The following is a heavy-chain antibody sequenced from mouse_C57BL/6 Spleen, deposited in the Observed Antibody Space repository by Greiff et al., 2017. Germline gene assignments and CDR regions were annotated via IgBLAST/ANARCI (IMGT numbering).Heavy chain of an antibody. CDR2: ISYDGSN. CDR3: ARGYYGSSLYYAMDY. V-gene: IGHV3-6*01. D-gene: IGHD1-1*01. J-gene: IGHJ4*01. CDR1: GYSITSGYY. Sequence: EVQLQQSGPGLVKPSQSLSLTCSVTGYSITSGYYWNWIRQFPGNKLEWMGYISYDGSNNYNPSLKNRISITRDTSKNQFFLKLNSVTTEDTATXYCARGYYGSSLYYAMDYWGQGTSVTVSS.